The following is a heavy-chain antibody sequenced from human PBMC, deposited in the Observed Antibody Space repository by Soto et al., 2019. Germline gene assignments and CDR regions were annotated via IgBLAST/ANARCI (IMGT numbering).Heavy chain of an antibody. J-gene: IGHJ6*02. Sequence: QVQLVQSGAEVKKPGASVKVSSKASGYTFTSYYMHWVRQAPGQGLEWMGIINPSGGSTSYAQKFQGRVTMTRDTSTSTVYMELSSLRSEDTAVYYCARIAAAGTPYYDGMDVWGQGTTVTVSS. V-gene: IGHV1-46*01. D-gene: IGHD6-13*01. CDR2: INPSGGST. CDR1: GYTFTSYY. CDR3: ARIAAAGTPYYDGMDV.